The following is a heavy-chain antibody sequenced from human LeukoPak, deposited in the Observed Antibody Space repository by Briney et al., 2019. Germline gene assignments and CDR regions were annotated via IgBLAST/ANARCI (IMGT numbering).Heavy chain of an antibody. CDR2: IKNDGSEK. Sequence: PGGSLRLSCAASEFTSSYSWMSWVRQAPGKGLEWVAMIKNDGSEKYYVDSVKGRFTISRDNAKNSVYMQMNSLRAEDTAVYYCARLDTAMAKGGYWGQGTLVTVSS. J-gene: IGHJ4*02. CDR3: ARLDTAMAKGGY. D-gene: IGHD5-18*01. V-gene: IGHV3-7*01. CDR1: EFTSSYSW.